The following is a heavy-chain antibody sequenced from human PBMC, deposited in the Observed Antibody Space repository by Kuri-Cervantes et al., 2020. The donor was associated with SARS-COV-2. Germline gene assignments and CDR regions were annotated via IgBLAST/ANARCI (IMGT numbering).Heavy chain of an antibody. V-gene: IGHV1-69*04. CDR3: ARDSSVAV. CDR2: IIPILGTA. Sequence: SVKVSCKASGYTFTSYDINWVRQATGQGLEWMGRIIPILGTASYAQKFQGRVTITADKSTSTAYMELSSLRSEDTAVYYCARDSSVAVWGQGTLVTVSS. D-gene: IGHD6-19*01. J-gene: IGHJ4*02. CDR1: GYTFTSYD.